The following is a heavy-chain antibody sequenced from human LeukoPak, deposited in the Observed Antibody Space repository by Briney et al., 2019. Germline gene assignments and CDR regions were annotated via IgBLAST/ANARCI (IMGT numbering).Heavy chain of an antibody. D-gene: IGHD3-16*01. J-gene: IGHJ5*02. CDR2: ISSNSRYI. V-gene: IGHV3-21*06. CDR3: ARRGSVSGGPFWFDP. CDR1: GFTFSTYS. Sequence: GGSLRLSCAASGFTFSTYSMNWVRQAPGKGLEWVSSISSNSRYIYYADSMRGRFTISRDNAKNSLYLQMNSLRAEDTAVYYCARRGSVSGGPFWFDPWGQGALVTVSS.